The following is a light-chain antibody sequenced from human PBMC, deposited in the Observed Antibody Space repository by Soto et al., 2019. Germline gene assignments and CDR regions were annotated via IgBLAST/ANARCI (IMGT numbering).Light chain of an antibody. Sequence: DIQKTKCPSSLSATVGDRVTITCRASQGIRTYLAWYQQKPGKVPKLLIYDASILQSGVPSRFSGSGSGTDFTLTISSLQPEDVATYYCQKYESAPRTFGQGTKVEIK. CDR2: DAS. CDR3: QKYESAPRT. CDR1: QGIRTY. V-gene: IGKV1-27*01. J-gene: IGKJ1*01.